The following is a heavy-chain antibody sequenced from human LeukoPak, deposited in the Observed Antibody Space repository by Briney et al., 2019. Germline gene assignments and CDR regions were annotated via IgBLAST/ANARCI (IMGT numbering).Heavy chain of an antibody. Sequence: SETLSLTCAVYGGSFSGYYWSWIRQPPGKGLEWIGEINHSGSTNYNPSLKSRVTISVDRSKNQFSLKLSSVTAADTAVYYCARDGHDSSGYYHDYWGQGTLVTVSS. CDR2: INHSGST. CDR3: ARDGHDSSGYYHDY. CDR1: GGSFSGYY. J-gene: IGHJ4*02. D-gene: IGHD3-22*01. V-gene: IGHV4-34*01.